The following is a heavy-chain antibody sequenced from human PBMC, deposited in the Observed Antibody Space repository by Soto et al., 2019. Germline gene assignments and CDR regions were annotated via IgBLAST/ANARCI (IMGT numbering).Heavy chain of an antibody. CDR3: ARSQYYDILTGYYPVFDY. J-gene: IGHJ4*02. CDR2: IYYSGST. D-gene: IGHD3-9*01. Sequence: SETLSLTCTVSGGSISSYYWSWIRQPPGKGLEWIGYIYYSGSTNYNPSLKSRVTISVDTSKNQFSLKLSSVTAADTAVYYCARSQYYDILTGYYPVFDYWGQGTLVTVSS. V-gene: IGHV4-59*01. CDR1: GGSISSYY.